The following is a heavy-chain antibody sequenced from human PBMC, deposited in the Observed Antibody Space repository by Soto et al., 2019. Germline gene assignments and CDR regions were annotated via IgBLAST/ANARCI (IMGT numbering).Heavy chain of an antibody. V-gene: IGHV1-18*01. Sequence: ASVKVSCKASGYTFTSYGISWVRQAPGQGLEWMGWISAYNGNTNYAQKLQGRVTMTTDTSTSTAYMELRSLRSDDTAVYYCARAGKAVDSANPYYFDYWGQGTLVTVSS. CDR1: GYTFTSYG. D-gene: IGHD5-18*01. CDR2: ISAYNGNT. CDR3: ARAGKAVDSANPYYFDY. J-gene: IGHJ4*02.